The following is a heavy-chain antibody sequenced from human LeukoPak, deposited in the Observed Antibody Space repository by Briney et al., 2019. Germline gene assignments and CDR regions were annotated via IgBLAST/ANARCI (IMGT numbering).Heavy chain of an antibody. V-gene: IGHV3-30*04. Sequence: GGSLRLSCAASGSTFSSYAMNWVRQAPGTGLEWVAVISSDAKNKYYADSVKGRFTISRDNAKNTLFLEVNSLRHEDTAVYYYARGHIPAAPYNWFDPWGQGTLVTVSS. CDR1: GSTFSSYA. J-gene: IGHJ5*02. D-gene: IGHD2-2*01. CDR2: ISSDAKNK. CDR3: ARGHIPAAPYNWFDP.